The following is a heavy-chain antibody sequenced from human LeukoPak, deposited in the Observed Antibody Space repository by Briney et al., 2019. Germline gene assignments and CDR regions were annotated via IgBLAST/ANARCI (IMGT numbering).Heavy chain of an antibody. CDR2: IKSKTDDGAS. CDR3: ATHVRWETTIDY. D-gene: IGHD1-26*01. V-gene: IGHV3-15*01. CDR1: GFTLSNAC. J-gene: IGHJ4*02. Sequence: PGGSLRLSCAASGFTLSNACMSWVRQAPGKGLEWVGRIKSKTDDGASDYGTPVNGRITISRDDSKNTLYLQMNSLKTEDTAVYYCATHVRWETTIDYWGQGILVTVSS.